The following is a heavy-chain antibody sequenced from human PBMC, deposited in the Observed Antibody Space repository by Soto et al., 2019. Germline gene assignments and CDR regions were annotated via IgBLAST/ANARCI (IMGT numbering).Heavy chain of an antibody. J-gene: IGHJ4*02. CDR1: GFTFSSYA. Sequence: GRPGGSLRLSCEASGFTFSSYATSWVRQAPGKGLEWVSGISGSGTTTYYADSVKGRFTISRDNSKNKLYLQINSLRVDDTAVYYCAKSPSTVVAGKNPDYWGQGTLVTVSS. CDR2: ISGSGTTT. D-gene: IGHD2-15*01. CDR3: AKSPSTVVAGKNPDY. V-gene: IGHV3-23*01.